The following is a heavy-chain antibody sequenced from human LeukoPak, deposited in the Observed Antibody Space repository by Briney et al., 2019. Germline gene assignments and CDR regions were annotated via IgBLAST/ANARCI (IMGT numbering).Heavy chain of an antibody. J-gene: IGHJ3*02. Sequence: ASVKVSCKASGYTFTSYGISWVRQAPGQGLEGMGWISAYNGNTNYAQKLQGRVTMTTDTSTSTAYMELRSLRSDDTAVYYCAIDGGDFDGLLDAFDIWGQGTMVTVSS. CDR2: ISAYNGNT. CDR3: AIDGGDFDGLLDAFDI. CDR1: GYTFTSYG. D-gene: IGHD3-9*01. V-gene: IGHV1-18*01.